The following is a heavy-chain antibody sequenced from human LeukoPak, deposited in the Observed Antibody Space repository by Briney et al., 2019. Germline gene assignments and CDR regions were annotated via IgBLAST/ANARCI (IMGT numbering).Heavy chain of an antibody. CDR3: ARGRSRFDP. Sequence: NSSETLSLTCTVSSGSITSYYWSWIRQPPGKGLEWIGYIYYSESTNYNPSLKSRVTISVDTSKNQFSLKLNSVTAADTAVYYCARGRSRFDPWGQGTLVTVSS. V-gene: IGHV4-59*01. CDR1: SGSITSYY. CDR2: IYYSEST. J-gene: IGHJ5*02.